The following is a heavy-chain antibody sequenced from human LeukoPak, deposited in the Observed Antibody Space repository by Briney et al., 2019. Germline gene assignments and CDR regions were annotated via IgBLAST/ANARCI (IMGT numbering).Heavy chain of an antibody. CDR3: AKRYSSSWYYFDY. D-gene: IGHD6-13*01. Sequence: GGSLRLSRAASVFTFSSYAMSWVSQAARTELEEVSAISGSGGRTDYADSVKGRFTISRDNSKNTLYLQMNSLRAEDTAVYYCAKRYSSSWYYFDYWGQGTLVTVSS. CDR1: VFTFSSYA. CDR2: ISGSGGRT. V-gene: IGHV3-23*01. J-gene: IGHJ4*02.